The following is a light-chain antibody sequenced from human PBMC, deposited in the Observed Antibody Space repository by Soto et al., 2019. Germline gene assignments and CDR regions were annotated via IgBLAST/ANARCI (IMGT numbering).Light chain of an antibody. CDR1: QSITNY. V-gene: IGKV1-39*01. J-gene: IGKJ1*01. CDR2: AAS. Sequence: DIQLTQSPSSLSASVGYRVTITCRASQSITNYLNWYQQKPGKAPELLIYAASTLQRGVPSGFSGSGSGTEFAFTISSLQPEDFATYYCQQTYITPRTFGQGTKVEVK. CDR3: QQTYITPRT.